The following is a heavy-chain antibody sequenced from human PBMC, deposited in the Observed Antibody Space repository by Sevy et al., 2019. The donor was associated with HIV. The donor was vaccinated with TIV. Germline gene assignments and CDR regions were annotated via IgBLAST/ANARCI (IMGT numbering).Heavy chain of an antibody. D-gene: IGHD4-17*01. CDR1: GFIFSHYS. V-gene: IGHV3-21*01. CDR3: AKGTTVTTYFDY. CDR2: ISTSSTYI. J-gene: IGHJ4*02. Sequence: GGSLRLSCTASGFIFSHYSMNWVRQAPGKGLEWVSSISTSSTYIYYADSVKGRFTISRDNSKNTLYLQMNSLRAEDTAVYYCAKGTTVTTYFDYWGQGTLVTVSS.